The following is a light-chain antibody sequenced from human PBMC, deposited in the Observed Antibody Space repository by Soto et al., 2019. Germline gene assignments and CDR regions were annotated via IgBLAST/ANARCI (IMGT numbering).Light chain of an antibody. V-gene: IGKV3-20*01. CDR2: AAS. J-gene: IGKJ1*01. CDR3: LQYGGPPLT. CDR1: QSVTANY. Sequence: EIALTQSPGILSLSPGERATLSCRASQSVTANYLAWYQKKSGQAPRLLVYAASIGATGLPDRCSGSGSGTDFPLTISRLAPEDSAVYYCLQYGGPPLTFGQGTKVEIK.